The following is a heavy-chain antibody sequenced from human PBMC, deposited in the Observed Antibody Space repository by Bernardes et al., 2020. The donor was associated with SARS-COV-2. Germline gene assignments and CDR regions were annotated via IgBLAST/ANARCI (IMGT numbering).Heavy chain of an antibody. J-gene: IGHJ6*02. CDR1: GFTFSKAW. Sequence: GGSLRLSCAGSGFTFSKAWLSWVRQAPGKGLECIGRIKSNTDGGTTDYAAPVKDRFTISRDDSKRTLYLQMNSLKTEDTAVYYCTTVDMVVVPAGLYGPSNYYGMDVWGQGTTVTVSS. CDR3: TTVDMVVVPAGLYGPSNYYGMDV. D-gene: IGHD2-2*01. V-gene: IGHV3-15*01. CDR2: IKSNTDGGTT.